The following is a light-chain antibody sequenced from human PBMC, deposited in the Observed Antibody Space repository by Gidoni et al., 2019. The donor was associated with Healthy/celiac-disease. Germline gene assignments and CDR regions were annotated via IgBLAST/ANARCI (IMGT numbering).Light chain of an antibody. CDR3: QQRSNWPTT. Sequence: IVLTQSPATLSLSPGARATLSCRASQSVSSYLAWYQQKPGQAPRLLIYDASNRATGIPARFSASGSGTDFTLAISSLEPGDFAVYYCQQRSNWPTTFGQGTKLEIK. V-gene: IGKV3-11*01. CDR2: DAS. J-gene: IGKJ2*01. CDR1: QSVSSY.